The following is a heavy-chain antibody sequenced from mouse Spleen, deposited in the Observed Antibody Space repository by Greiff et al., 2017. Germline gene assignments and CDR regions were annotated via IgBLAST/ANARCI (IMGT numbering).Heavy chain of an antibody. CDR1: GYTFTSYW. J-gene: IGHJ1*01. CDR3: ARGRLPLWYFDV. D-gene: IGHD2-2*01. CDR2: INPSTGYT. V-gene: IGHV1-7*01. Sequence: VQLQESGAELAKPGASVKMSCKASGYTFTSYWMHWVKQRPGQGLEWIGYINPSTGYTEYNQKFKDKATLTADKSSSTAYMQLSSLTSEDSAVYYCARGRLPLWYFDVWGAGTTVTVSS.